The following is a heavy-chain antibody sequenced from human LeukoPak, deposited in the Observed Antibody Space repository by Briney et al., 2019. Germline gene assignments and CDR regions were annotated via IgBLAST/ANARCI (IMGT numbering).Heavy chain of an antibody. V-gene: IGHV1-69*04. Sequence: SVKVSCKASVGTFSSYAISWVRQAPGQGLEWMGRIIPILGIANYAQKFQGRVTITADKSTSTAYMELSSLRSEDTAVYYCARGSMTTVVTENWFDPWGQGTLVTVSS. D-gene: IGHD4-23*01. CDR1: VGTFSSYA. CDR3: ARGSMTTVVTENWFDP. CDR2: IIPILGIA. J-gene: IGHJ5*02.